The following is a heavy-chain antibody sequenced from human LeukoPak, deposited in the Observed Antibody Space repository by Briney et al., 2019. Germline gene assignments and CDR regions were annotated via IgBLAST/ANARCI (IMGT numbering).Heavy chain of an antibody. CDR2: INPNSGGT. Sequence: ASEKVSCKASGYTFTGDYMHWVRHAPGQGLEWMGWINPNSGGTNYAQKFQGRVTMTRDTSISTAYMELSRLRSDDTAVYYCARFLEGRRLRSGFDYWGQGTLVTVSS. CDR3: ARFLEGRRLRSGFDY. J-gene: IGHJ4*02. D-gene: IGHD3-3*01. V-gene: IGHV1-2*02. CDR1: GYTFTGDY.